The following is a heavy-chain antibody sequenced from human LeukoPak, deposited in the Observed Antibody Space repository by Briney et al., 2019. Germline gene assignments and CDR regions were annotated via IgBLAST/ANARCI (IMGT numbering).Heavy chain of an antibody. CDR2: IWYDGSNK. Sequence: GGSLRLSCAASGFTFSSYGMHWVRQAPGKGLEWVAVIWYDGSNKYYADSVKGRFTISRDNSKNTLYLQMNSLRAEDTAVYYCARDEYYDSSGYLLSANAFDIWGQGTMVAVSS. V-gene: IGHV3-33*01. CDR3: ARDEYYDSSGYLLSANAFDI. J-gene: IGHJ3*02. CDR1: GFTFSSYG. D-gene: IGHD3-22*01.